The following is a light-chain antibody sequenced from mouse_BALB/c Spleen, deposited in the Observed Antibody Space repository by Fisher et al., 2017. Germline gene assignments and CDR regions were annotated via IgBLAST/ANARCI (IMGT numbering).Light chain of an antibody. V-gene: IGKV4-58*01. J-gene: IGKJ1*01. CDR1: SSVSSSY. CDR3: QQWSGYPFT. CDR2: RTS. Sequence: DIVLTQSPAIMAASLGQKVTMTCSASSSVSSSYLHWYQQKSGASPKPLIHRTSNLASGVPARFSGSGSGTSYSLTISSVEAEDDATYYCQQWSGYPFTFGGGTKL.